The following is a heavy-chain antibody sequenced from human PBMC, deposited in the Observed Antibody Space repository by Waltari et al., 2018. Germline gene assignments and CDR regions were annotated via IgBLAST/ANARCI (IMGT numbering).Heavy chain of an antibody. V-gene: IGHV4-39*01. CDR1: GGSISSSSYY. J-gene: IGHJ1*01. CDR2: IYYSGRP. Sequence: QLQLQESGPGLVKPSETLSLTCTVSGGSISSSSYYWGWIRQPPGKGLEWIGSIYYSGRPYNNPSHKSRVTLSVDTPKNQFSLKLRSVTAADTAVYYCARRGGGAVAGTSYFQHWGQGTLVTVSS. CDR3: ARRGGGAVAGTSYFQH. D-gene: IGHD6-19*01.